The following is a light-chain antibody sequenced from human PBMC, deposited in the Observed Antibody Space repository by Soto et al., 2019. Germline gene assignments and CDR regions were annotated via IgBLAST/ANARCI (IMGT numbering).Light chain of an antibody. J-gene: IGKJ5*01. CDR3: QQSYMDPIT. V-gene: IGKV1-39*01. CDR1: QGISSY. Sequence: DIQLTQSPSFLSASVGDRVTSTCRASQGISSYLAWFQQKPGKAPNLLIYDASRLQSGVPSRFSGSGGGTDFTLSISSVQPEDFATYFCQQSYMDPITFGQGTRLEI. CDR2: DAS.